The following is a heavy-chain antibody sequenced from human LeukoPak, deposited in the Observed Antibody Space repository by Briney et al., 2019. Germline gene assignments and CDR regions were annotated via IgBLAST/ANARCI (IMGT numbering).Heavy chain of an antibody. J-gene: IGHJ4*02. V-gene: IGHV4-34*01. Sequence: SETLSLTCAVYGGSFSGYYWSWIRQPPGKGLEWIGEINHSGSTNYNPSLKSRVTISVDMSKNQFSLKLSSVTAADTAVYYCARGGIEYYGSGQKIYYFDYWGQGTLVTVSS. CDR1: GGSFSGYY. D-gene: IGHD3-10*01. CDR3: ARGGIEYYGSGQKIYYFDY. CDR2: INHSGST.